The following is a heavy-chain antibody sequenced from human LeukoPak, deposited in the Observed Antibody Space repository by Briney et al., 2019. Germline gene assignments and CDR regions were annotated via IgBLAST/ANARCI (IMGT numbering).Heavy chain of an antibody. J-gene: IGHJ4*02. D-gene: IGHD6-6*01. CDR3: ARILIAARRAYYYFDY. V-gene: IGHV5-51*01. Sequence: GESLKISCKGSGYSFTSYWIGWVRQMPGKGLEWMGIIYPGDSDTRYSPSFQGQVTISADKSISTAYLQWSSLKASDTAMYYCARILIAARRAYYYFDYWGQGTLVTVSS. CDR1: GYSFTSYW. CDR2: IYPGDSDT.